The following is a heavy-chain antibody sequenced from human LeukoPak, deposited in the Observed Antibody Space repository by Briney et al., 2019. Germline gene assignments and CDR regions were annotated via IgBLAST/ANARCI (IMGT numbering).Heavy chain of an antibody. D-gene: IGHD6-6*01. V-gene: IGHV1-46*01. J-gene: IGHJ5*02. CDR3: ARAPSGWFDP. Sequence: ASVKVSCKASGYTFTSSYMHWVRQAPGQGLEWMGIINPSGDSASYAQKFQGRVTMTGDTSTSTVYMELSSLRSEDTAVYYCARAPSGWFDPWGRGTLVTVSS. CDR1: GYTFTSSY. CDR2: INPSGDSA.